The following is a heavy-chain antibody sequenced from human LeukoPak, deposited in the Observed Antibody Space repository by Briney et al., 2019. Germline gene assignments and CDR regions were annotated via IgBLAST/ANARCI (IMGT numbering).Heavy chain of an antibody. Sequence: SETLSLTCTVSGGSISSGSYYWSWIRQPAGKGLEWIGRIYTSGSTNYNPSLKSRVTISVDTSKNQFSLKLSSVTAADTAVYYCARGLYCSGGSCYFYFDYWGQRTLVTVSS. J-gene: IGHJ4*02. V-gene: IGHV4-61*02. CDR3: ARGLYCSGGSCYFYFDY. CDR2: IYTSGST. D-gene: IGHD2-15*01. CDR1: GGSISSGSYY.